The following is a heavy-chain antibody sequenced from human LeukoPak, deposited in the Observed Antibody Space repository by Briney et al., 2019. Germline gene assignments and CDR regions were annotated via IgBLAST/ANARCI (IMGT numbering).Heavy chain of an antibody. CDR1: GFPFSSYE. J-gene: IGHJ4*02. Sequence: GSLRLSFAASGFPFSSYEMNWVRPAPGKGLEWVSYISSSGSTIYYADSVKGRFTISRDNAKNSLYLQMNSLRAEDTAVYYCARGWSYGPTFDYWGQGTLVTVSS. CDR2: ISSSGSTI. V-gene: IGHV3-48*03. D-gene: IGHD5-18*01. CDR3: ARGWSYGPTFDY.